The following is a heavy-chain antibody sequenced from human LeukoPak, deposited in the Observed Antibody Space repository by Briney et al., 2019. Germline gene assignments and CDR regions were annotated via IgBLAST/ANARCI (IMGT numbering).Heavy chain of an antibody. V-gene: IGHV3-48*01. CDR1: GFTVSSNY. J-gene: IGHJ4*02. CDR3: AMADGDY. CDR2: ISSSSSTI. Sequence: GGSLRLSCAASGFTVSSNYMSWVRQAPGKGLEWVSYISSSSSTIYYADSVKGRFTISRDNAKNSLYLQMNSLRAEDTAVYYCAMADGDYWGQGTLVTVSS.